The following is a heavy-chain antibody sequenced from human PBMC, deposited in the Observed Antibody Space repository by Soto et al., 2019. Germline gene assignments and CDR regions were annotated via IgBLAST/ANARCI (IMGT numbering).Heavy chain of an antibody. CDR3: ARELNTESSAYYSFAF. V-gene: IGHV1-18*01. CDR1: GYIFTAYG. Sequence: QVQLVQSGPEVKMPGASVKVSCKTSGYIFTAYGLAWLRQAPGQRPEWMGWVSTNDDRTNYAQKFQGRVTMTTDRSTTTTSMELRSLTPDDTAVYYCARELNTESSAYYSFAFWCQGTLVTVSS. J-gene: IGHJ4*02. CDR2: VSTNDDRT. D-gene: IGHD3-22*01.